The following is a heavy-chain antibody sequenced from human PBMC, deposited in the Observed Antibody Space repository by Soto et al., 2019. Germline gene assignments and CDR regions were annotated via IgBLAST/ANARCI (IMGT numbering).Heavy chain of an antibody. Sequence: SETLSLTCTVSGGSISSSSYYWGWIRQPPGKGLEWIGSIYYSGSTYYNPSLKSRVTISVDTSKNQFSLKLSSVTAADTAVYYCAITYYYDSSGYYLPGYWGQGTLVTVSS. J-gene: IGHJ4*02. V-gene: IGHV4-39*01. CDR3: AITYYYDSSGYYLPGY. D-gene: IGHD3-22*01. CDR1: GGSISSSSYY. CDR2: IYYSGST.